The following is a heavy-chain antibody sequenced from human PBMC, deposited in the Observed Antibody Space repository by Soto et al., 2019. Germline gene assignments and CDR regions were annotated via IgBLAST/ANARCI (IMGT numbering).Heavy chain of an antibody. D-gene: IGHD1-1*01. J-gene: IGHJ4*02. CDR1: GYTFTSYD. Sequence: GASVKVSCKASGYTFTSYDINWVRQATGQGLEWMGWMNPNSGNAGYAQKFQGRVTMTTNTSMSTAYMELSSLRSEDTAVYYCAGAQDRNLPSGYWGQGTLVTVSS. CDR2: MNPNSGNA. CDR3: AGAQDRNLPSGY. V-gene: IGHV1-8*01.